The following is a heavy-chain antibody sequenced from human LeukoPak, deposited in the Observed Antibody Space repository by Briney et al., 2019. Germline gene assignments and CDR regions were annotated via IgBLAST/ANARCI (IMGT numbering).Heavy chain of an antibody. CDR1: GYSLSSGYY. V-gene: IGHV4-38-2*02. D-gene: IGHD5-24*01. CDR2: IYHSGRT. J-gene: IGHJ4*02. Sequence: PSETLSLTCTVSGYSLSSGYYWGWIRPPPGKGLEWIGSIYHSGRTFYNPSLKSRVTISVDTSKNQFSLKLTSVTAADTAVYYCARLYLPATRFDYWGREPWSPSPQ. CDR3: ARLYLPATRFDY.